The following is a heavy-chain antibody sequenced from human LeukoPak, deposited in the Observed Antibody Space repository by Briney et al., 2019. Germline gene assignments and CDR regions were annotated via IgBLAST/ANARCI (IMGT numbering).Heavy chain of an antibody. CDR2: ISGSGGST. D-gene: IGHD6-25*01. V-gene: IGHV3-23*01. J-gene: IGHJ4*02. CDR1: GFTFSSYG. CDR3: ASATAMARFDY. Sequence: GGSLRLSCAASGFTFSSYGMSWVRQAPGKGLEWVSAISGSGGSTYYADSVKGRFTISRDNAKNSLFLQMNSLRAEDTAVYYCASATAMARFDYWGQGTLVTVSS.